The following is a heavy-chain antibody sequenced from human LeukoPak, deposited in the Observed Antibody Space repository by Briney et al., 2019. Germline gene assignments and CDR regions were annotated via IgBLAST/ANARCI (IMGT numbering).Heavy chain of an antibody. CDR1: GYTLTSYD. CDR2: MNPNSGRT. Sequence: VASVNVSCKASGYTLTSYDINWVRQATGQGLEWMGWMNPNSGRTGYAQNFQGRITITRNTSISTAYMELSSLRSEDTAVYYCTREPSSRYFDYWGQGTLVTVSS. CDR3: TREPSSRYFDY. J-gene: IGHJ4*02. V-gene: IGHV1-8*01.